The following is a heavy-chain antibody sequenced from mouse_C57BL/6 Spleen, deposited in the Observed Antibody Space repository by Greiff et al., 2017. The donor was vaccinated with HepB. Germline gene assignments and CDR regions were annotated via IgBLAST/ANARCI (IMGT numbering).Heavy chain of an antibody. D-gene: IGHD1-1*01. J-gene: IGHJ4*01. CDR1: GYTFTDYY. V-gene: IGHV1-26*01. Sequence: VQLQQSGPELVKPGASVKISCKASGYTFTDYYMNWVKQSHGKSLEWIGDINPNNGGTSYNQKFKGKATLTVDKSSSTAYMELRSLTSEDSAVYYCARRGSSPYYYAMDYWGQGTSVTVSS. CDR2: INPNNGGT. CDR3: ARRGSSPYYYAMDY.